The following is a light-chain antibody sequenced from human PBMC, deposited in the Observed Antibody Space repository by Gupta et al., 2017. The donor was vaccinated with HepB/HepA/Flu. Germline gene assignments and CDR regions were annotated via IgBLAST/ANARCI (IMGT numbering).Light chain of an antibody. Sequence: IVLTPSPGTLSWSPAERATLACRASQSVSDSYLAWYQHKAGQPPRLLIYGESRRATAVPDRFSGSGSGTDFTLTISRLEPEDFAVYYCQQDGPPPDTFGQGTKVEIK. CDR1: QSVSDSY. J-gene: IGKJ1*01. CDR2: GES. V-gene: IGKV3-20*01. CDR3: QQDGPPPDT.